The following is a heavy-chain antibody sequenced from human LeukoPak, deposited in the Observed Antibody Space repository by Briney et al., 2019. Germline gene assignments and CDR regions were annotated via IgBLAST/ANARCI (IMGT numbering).Heavy chain of an antibody. CDR2: ISSSGSTI. CDR3: AKDTYGDLVPFFDY. Sequence: GGSLRLSCAASGFTFSSYEMNWVRQAPGKGLEWVSYISSSGSTIYYADSVKGRFTISRDNAKNSLYLQMNSLRAEDTAVYYCAKDTYGDLVPFFDYWGQGTLVTVSS. D-gene: IGHD4-17*01. J-gene: IGHJ4*02. V-gene: IGHV3-48*03. CDR1: GFTFSSYE.